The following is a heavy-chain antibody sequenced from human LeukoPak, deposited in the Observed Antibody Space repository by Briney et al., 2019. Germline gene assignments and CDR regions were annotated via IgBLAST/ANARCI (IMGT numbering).Heavy chain of an antibody. V-gene: IGHV3-30*02. J-gene: IGHJ4*02. CDR3: AKDYGRYSSGWYHIDY. Sequence: GGSLRLSCAASGFTFSSRGMHWVRQAPGKGLEWMAFIRYDGSEKDYADPVKGRFTISRDNSKNTLYLQMNSLRAEDTAVYYCAKDYGRYSSGWYHIDYWGQGTLVTVSS. CDR2: IRYDGSEK. D-gene: IGHD6-19*01. CDR1: GFTFSSRG.